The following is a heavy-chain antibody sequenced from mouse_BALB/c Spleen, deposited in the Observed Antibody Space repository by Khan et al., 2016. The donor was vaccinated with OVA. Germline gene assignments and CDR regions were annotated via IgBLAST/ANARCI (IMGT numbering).Heavy chain of an antibody. CDR3: ARMKPYGYCDV. CDR2: INTYTGEP. J-gene: IGHJ1*01. CDR1: GYTFTNYG. Sequence: QIQLVQSGPELKKPGETVKISCKASGYTFTNYGMNWVKLAPGKGLKWMGWINTYTGEPTYADDFKGRFAFSLETSARTAYLQINNLNNEDTATYYCARMKPYGYCDVWGAGTTVTVSS. V-gene: IGHV9-3-1*01.